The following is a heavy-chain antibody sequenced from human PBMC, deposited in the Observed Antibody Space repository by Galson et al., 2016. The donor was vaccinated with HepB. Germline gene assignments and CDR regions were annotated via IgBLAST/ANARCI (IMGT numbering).Heavy chain of an antibody. CDR1: GFTFRNYG. CDR2: ISHDGSLK. Sequence: SLRLSCAASGFTFRNYGMHWVRQAPGQGLEWVAIISHDGSLKFYADSVKGRFTISRDNSKNTLYLQMNSLRPEDTAIYYCAKAMAAAGTNWFDPWGQGVLVTVS. V-gene: IGHV3-30*18. D-gene: IGHD6-13*01. J-gene: IGHJ5*02. CDR3: AKAMAAAGTNWFDP.